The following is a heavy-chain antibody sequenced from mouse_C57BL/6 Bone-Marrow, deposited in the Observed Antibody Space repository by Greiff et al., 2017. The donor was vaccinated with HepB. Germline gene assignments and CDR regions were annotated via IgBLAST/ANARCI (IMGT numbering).Heavy chain of an antibody. D-gene: IGHD1-1*01. CDR2: INPYNGGT. CDR1: GYTFTDYY. Sequence: EVQLQQSGPVLVKPGASVKMSCKASGYTFTDYYMNWVKQSHGKSLEWIGVINPYNGGTSYNQKFKGKATLTVDKSSSTAYMELNSLTYEDSAVYYCARDYGSFYAMDYWGQGTSVTVSS. CDR3: ARDYGSFYAMDY. V-gene: IGHV1-19*01. J-gene: IGHJ4*01.